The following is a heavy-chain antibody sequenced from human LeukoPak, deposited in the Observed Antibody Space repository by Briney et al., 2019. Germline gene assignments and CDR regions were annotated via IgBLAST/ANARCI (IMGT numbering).Heavy chain of an antibody. CDR3: ARDAGGTWFDP. CDR2: VNSNGGT. J-gene: IGHJ5*02. V-gene: IGHV4-59*01. Sequence: SETLSLTCTVSGGSISTFSWNWLRQPPGQGLEWIGYVNSNGGTYNNSSLKSRVTVSLDMSKNQFSLKLSSATAADTAVCYCARDAGGTWFDPWGQGILVTVSS. CDR1: GGSISTFS.